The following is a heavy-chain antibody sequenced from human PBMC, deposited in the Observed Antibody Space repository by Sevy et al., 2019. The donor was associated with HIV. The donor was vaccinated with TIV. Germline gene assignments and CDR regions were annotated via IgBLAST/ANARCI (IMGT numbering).Heavy chain of an antibody. CDR2: ISSSSSDT. V-gene: IGHV3-11*06. D-gene: IGHD6-6*01. CDR1: GFTFSDYY. Sequence: GGSLRLSCAASGFTFSDYYMSWIRQAPGKGLEWVSYISSSSSDTNYADSVKGRFTISRDNAKNSLYLQMNSLRAEDTAVYYCARGSSSSGPYYFDYWGQGTLVTVSS. CDR3: ARGSSSSGPYYFDY. J-gene: IGHJ4*02.